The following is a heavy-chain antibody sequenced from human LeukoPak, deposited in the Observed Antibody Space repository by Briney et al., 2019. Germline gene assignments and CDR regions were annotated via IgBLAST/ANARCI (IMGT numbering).Heavy chain of an antibody. CDR2: ISQDGSEK. J-gene: IGHJ4*02. CDR1: GFTFSDYW. V-gene: IGHV3-7*01. D-gene: IGHD2/OR15-2a*01. CDR3: AIYFLAETHKRDIRLCY. Sequence: GGSLRLSCEASGFTFSDYWMTWVRRAPGKGLEWVATISQDGSEKYYVDSVRSRFAISRENSKNSLFLQMSDMRADDSAVFYCAIYFLAETHKRDIRLCYWGPGVLVTVSS.